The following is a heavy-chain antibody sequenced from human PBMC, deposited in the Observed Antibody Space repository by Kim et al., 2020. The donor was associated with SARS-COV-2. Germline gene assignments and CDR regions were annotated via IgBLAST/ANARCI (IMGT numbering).Heavy chain of an antibody. J-gene: IGHJ4*02. D-gene: IGHD6-13*01. CDR2: VFYIGSP. CDR3: ARHVSSSWLFDY. V-gene: IGHV4-59*08. Sequence: SETLSLTCTVSRGSISNYYWSWIRQPPGKGLEWIGFVFYIGSPNYNPSLKSRVTISVDTSKNQFSLKRRSVTAADTAVYYWARHVSSSWLFDYWGQGILV. CDR1: RGSISNYY.